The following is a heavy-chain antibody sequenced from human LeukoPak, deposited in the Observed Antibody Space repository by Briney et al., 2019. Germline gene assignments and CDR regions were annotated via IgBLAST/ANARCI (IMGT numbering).Heavy chain of an antibody. CDR1: GYTFTSYG. CDR2: ISAYNGNT. CDR3: ATTEVISHYYYYYYMDV. J-gene: IGHJ6*03. D-gene: IGHD3-22*01. Sequence: ASVKVSCKASGYTFTSYGISWVRQGPGQGLEWMGWISAYNGNTNYAQKLQGRVTMTTDTSTSTAYMELRSLRSDDTAVYYCATTEVISHYYYYYYMDVWGKGTTVTVSS. V-gene: IGHV1-18*01.